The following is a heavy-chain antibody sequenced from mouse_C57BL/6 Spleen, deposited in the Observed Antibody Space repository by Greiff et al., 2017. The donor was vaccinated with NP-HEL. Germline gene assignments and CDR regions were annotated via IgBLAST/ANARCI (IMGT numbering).Heavy chain of an antibody. V-gene: IGHV1-82*01. D-gene: IGHD1-1*01. CDR3: ARSSITTVVAMDY. Sequence: QLQQSGPELVKPGASVKISCKASGYAFSSSWMNWVKQRPGKGLEWIGRIYPGDGDTNYNGNFKGKATLTADKSSSTAYMQLSSLTSEYSAVYFCARSSITTVVAMDYWGQGTSVTVSS. J-gene: IGHJ4*01. CDR1: GYAFSSSW. CDR2: IYPGDGDT.